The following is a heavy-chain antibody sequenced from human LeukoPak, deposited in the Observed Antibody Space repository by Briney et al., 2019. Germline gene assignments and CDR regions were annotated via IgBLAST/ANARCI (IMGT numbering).Heavy chain of an antibody. CDR2: IWYDGSSQ. CDR3: ARDPTQYTTAWYSDY. D-gene: IGHD2/OR15-2a*01. V-gene: IGHV3-33*01. J-gene: IGHJ4*02. CDR1: GFSFSAYG. Sequence: GRSLSLSCTASGFSFSAYGMHWVRQAPGKGLEWVAVIWYDGSSQYYADSVKGRFTISRDNSKNTLFLQMNSLRAEDTAVYYCARDPTQYTTAWYSDYWGQGTLVTVSS.